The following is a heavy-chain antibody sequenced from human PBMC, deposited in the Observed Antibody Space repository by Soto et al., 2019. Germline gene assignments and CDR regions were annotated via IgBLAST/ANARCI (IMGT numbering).Heavy chain of an antibody. CDR2: INSDGSDT. V-gene: IGHV3-74*01. CDR1: GFAFGSYW. CDR3: ARDAVGATWYFDI. Sequence: EVQLVESGGGLVQPGGSLRLSCAASGFAFGSYWMHWVRQAPGKGLVWVARINSDGSDTSYANSVKGRFTISRDNGKNTVSLQMNSLRYEDTAVYFCARDAVGATWYFDIWGRGTLVAVSS. J-gene: IGHJ2*01. D-gene: IGHD1-26*01.